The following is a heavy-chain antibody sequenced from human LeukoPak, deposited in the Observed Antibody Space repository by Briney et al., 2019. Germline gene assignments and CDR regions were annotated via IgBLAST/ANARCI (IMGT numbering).Heavy chain of an antibody. CDR3: ARWGGTRQYYFDY. CDR2: TWFDGSNK. J-gene: IGHJ4*02. D-gene: IGHD1-1*01. Sequence: PGSSVTLPCAVCGFIFSYYGFQWVRQAPGKGLEWVAVTWFDGSNKQYADSVKGRFTISRDDSKNTLYLQMNFLKSEDTAVYYCARWGGTRQYYFDYWGQGTLVTVSP. V-gene: IGHV3-33*01. CDR1: GFIFSYYG.